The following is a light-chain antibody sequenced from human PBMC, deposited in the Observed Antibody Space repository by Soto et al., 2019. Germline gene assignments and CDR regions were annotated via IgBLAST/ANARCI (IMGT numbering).Light chain of an antibody. CDR2: KAS. CDR3: QKCNSAPLT. Sequence: QVSQSPATLSGSLGERVNITCRSSPSNSSSLAWYQQKPGQAPKLLIYKASTLQTGVPSRFSGSGSGTDFTLTISSLQPEDVATYYCQKCNSAPLTLAQGTQLE. CDR1: PSNSSS. V-gene: IGKV1-5*03. J-gene: IGKJ5*01.